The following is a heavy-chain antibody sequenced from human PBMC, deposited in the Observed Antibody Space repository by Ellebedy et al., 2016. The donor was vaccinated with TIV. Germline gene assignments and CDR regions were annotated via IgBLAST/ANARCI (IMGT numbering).Heavy chain of an antibody. Sequence: AASVKVSCKTSGYTFTGYDLHWVRQAPGQGLEWMGWISPHSGAANYAQKFQGRVTLTRDTSSSTAYMEMSSLNSDDTAVYYCARGSDTAMFTGAYWGQGTLVIVSS. CDR2: ISPHSGAA. D-gene: IGHD5-18*01. V-gene: IGHV1-2*02. CDR3: ARGSDTAMFTGAY. CDR1: GYTFTGYD. J-gene: IGHJ4*02.